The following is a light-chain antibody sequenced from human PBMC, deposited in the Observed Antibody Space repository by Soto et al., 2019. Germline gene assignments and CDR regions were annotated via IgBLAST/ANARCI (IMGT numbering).Light chain of an antibody. Sequence: QSALTQPPSASGSPGQSVTISCTGTSTDVGGYDYVSWYQQHPGKVPKLMIYEVNKRPSGAPDRFSGSKSGNTASLTVSGLQPEDEADYYCTSYAGGNNVFGTGTKVTVL. CDR3: TSYAGGNNV. CDR2: EVN. CDR1: STDVGGYDY. V-gene: IGLV2-8*01. J-gene: IGLJ1*01.